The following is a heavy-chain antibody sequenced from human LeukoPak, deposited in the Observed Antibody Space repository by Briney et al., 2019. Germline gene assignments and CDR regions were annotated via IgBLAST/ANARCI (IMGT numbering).Heavy chain of an antibody. J-gene: IGHJ1*01. D-gene: IGHD3-22*01. CDR1: GFTFSHAW. CDR3: TTGFYYDSGGYYSNAKYFQH. V-gene: IGHV3-15*01. CDR2: IISKTDGGTT. Sequence: PGGSLRLSCAASGFTFSHAWMSWVRQAPGKGLEWVGRIISKTDGGTTDYAAPVKGRFTISRDDSENTLYLQMNSLKTEDTGVYYCTTGFYYDSGGYYSNAKYFQHWGQGTLVAVSS.